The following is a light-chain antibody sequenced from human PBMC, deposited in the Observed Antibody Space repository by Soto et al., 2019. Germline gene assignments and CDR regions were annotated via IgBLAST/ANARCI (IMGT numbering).Light chain of an antibody. Sequence: QSALTQPASVSGSPGPSITISCTGTSSDVGSYNLVSWYQQHPGKDPKLMIYEGSKRPSGVSNRFSGSKSGNTASLTISELQAEDEADYYCCSYAGSSTLVFGGGTKVTVL. V-gene: IGLV2-23*01. CDR3: CSYAGSSTLV. CDR1: SSDVGSYNL. CDR2: EGS. J-gene: IGLJ2*01.